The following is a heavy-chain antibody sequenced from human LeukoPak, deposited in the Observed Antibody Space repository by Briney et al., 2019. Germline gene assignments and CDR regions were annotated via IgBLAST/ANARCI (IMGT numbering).Heavy chain of an antibody. D-gene: IGHD2-2*01. CDR1: GFTFDDYA. V-gene: IGHV3-9*01. J-gene: IGHJ4*02. CDR2: ISWNSGSI. CDR3: AKDILEEPAAMMEY. Sequence: GGSLRLSCAASGFTFDDYAMHWVRQAPGKGLEWVSGISWNSGSIGYADSVKGRFTISRDNAKNSLHLQMNSLRAEDTALYYCAKDILEEPAAMMEYWGQGTLVTVSS.